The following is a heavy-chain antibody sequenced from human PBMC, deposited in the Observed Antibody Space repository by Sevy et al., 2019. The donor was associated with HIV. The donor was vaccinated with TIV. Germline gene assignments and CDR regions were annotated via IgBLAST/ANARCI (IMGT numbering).Heavy chain of an antibody. CDR2: IWSDGAYQ. J-gene: IGHJ4*02. V-gene: IGHV3-33*01. D-gene: IGHD3-22*01. Sequence: GGSLRLSCAATGFTFSNYAMHWVRQAPGKGMEWVAIIWSDGAYQYHGDSVKGRFTISRDNSKNTLYLPMNNVRVEDTAVYYCARGGYYYDNAAYYALDSWGQGTLVTVSS. CDR1: GFTFSNYA. CDR3: ARGGYYYDNAAYYALDS.